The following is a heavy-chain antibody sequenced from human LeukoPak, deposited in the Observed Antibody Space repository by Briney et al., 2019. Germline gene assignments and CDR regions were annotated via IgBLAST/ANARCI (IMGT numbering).Heavy chain of an antibody. CDR1: GGSISSYY. CDR2: IYYSGST. D-gene: IGHD5-24*01. V-gene: IGHV4-59*12. Sequence: SETLSLTCTVSGGSISSYYWSWIRQPPGKGLEWIGYIYYSGSTNYNPSLKSRVTISVDTSKNQFSLKLSSVTAADTAVYYCARDLEMATMSAFDIWGQGTMVTVSS. CDR3: ARDLEMATMSAFDI. J-gene: IGHJ3*02.